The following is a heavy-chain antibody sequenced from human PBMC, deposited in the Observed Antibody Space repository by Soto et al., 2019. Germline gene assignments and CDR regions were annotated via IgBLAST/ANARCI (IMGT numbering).Heavy chain of an antibody. CDR2: IIPIFGTA. V-gene: IGHV1-69*13. J-gene: IGHJ3*02. D-gene: IGHD3-3*01. CDR1: GGTFSSYA. Sequence: GASVKVSCKASGGTFSSYAISWVRQAPGQGLEWMGGIIPIFGTANYAQKFQGRVTITADESTSTAYMELSSLRSEDTAVYYCARDLPSGLTQAFDIWGQGTMVTVSS. CDR3: ARDLPSGLTQAFDI.